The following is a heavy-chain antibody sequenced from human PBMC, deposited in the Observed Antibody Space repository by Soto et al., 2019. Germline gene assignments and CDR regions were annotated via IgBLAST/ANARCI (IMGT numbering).Heavy chain of an antibody. CDR3: ASPREQQLLDY. J-gene: IGHJ4*02. D-gene: IGHD6-13*01. CDR2: ISYDGSNK. Sequence: PGGSLRLSCAASGFTFSSYAMHWVRQAPGKGLEWVAVISYDGSNKYYADSVKGRFTISRDNSKNTLYLQMNSLRAEDTAVYYCASPREQQLLDYWGQGTLVTVSS. V-gene: IGHV3-30-3*01. CDR1: GFTFSSYA.